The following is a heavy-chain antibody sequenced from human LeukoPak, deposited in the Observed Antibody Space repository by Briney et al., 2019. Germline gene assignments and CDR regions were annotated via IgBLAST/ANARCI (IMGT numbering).Heavy chain of an antibody. Sequence: GGSLRLSCAASGFIFSSYAMSWVRQAPGKGLEWVSAISGGGGSTYYADSVKGRFTISRDNSKNTLYLQMNSLRAEDTAVYYCAKGPAYFYGSGSYNWFDPWGQGTLVTDSS. CDR1: GFIFSSYA. J-gene: IGHJ5*02. CDR3: AKGPAYFYGSGSYNWFDP. CDR2: ISGGGGST. D-gene: IGHD3-10*01. V-gene: IGHV3-23*01.